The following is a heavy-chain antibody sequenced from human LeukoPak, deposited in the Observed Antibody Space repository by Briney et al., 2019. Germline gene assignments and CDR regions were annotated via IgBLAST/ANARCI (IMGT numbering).Heavy chain of an antibody. Sequence: PGGSLRLSCAASGFTFSSYAMSWVRQAPGKGLEWVSAISGSGGSTYYADSVKGRFTISRDNSKNTLYLQVNSLRAVDTAVYYCARERGLGICSSTSCYSRSSDYWGQGTLVTVSS. V-gene: IGHV3-23*01. CDR3: ARERGLGICSSTSCYSRSSDY. D-gene: IGHD2-2*01. CDR2: ISGSGGST. J-gene: IGHJ4*02. CDR1: GFTFSSYA.